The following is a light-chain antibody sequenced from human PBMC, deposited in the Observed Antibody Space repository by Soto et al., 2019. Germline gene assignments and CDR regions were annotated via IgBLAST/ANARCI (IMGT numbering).Light chain of an antibody. Sequence: QAVLTQPPSASGTPGQGVTISCSGSGSNIGSNSVFWYQQLPGTAPKLLIYKNDERPSGVPDRFSGSRSGASAFLAISGLRSEDEDDYYCAAWDDTLSGRVFGGGTKLTVL. CDR2: KND. CDR3: AAWDDTLSGRV. V-gene: IGLV1-47*01. CDR1: GSNIGSNS. J-gene: IGLJ3*02.